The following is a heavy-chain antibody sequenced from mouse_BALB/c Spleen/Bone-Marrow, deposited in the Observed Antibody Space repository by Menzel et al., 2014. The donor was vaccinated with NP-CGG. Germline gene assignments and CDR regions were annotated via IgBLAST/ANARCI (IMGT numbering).Heavy chain of an antibody. Sequence: VQVVESGPELVKPGASVKISCKASGYRFTSYYIHWVKQRPGQGLEWIGWIFPVSVNNKYNEKFKGKATLKADTSSSTAYMQLSSQTSEDSAVYCCARGKDAMDYWGQGTSVTVSS. V-gene: IGHV1-66*01. J-gene: IGHJ4*01. CDR2: IFPVSVNN. CDR1: GYRFTSYY. CDR3: ARGKDAMDY.